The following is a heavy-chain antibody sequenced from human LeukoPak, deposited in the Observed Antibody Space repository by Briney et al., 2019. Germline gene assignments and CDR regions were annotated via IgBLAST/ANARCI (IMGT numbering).Heavy chain of an antibody. CDR3: AKDQRVVTPYYFDY. V-gene: IGHV3-23*01. Sequence: GGSLRLSCAASGFTFSIYAMTWVRQAPGKGLEWVSAISGSGGSAYYADSVKGRFTISRDNSKSTLYLQMNSLRAEDTALYYCAKDQRVVTPYYFDYWGQGTLVTVSS. D-gene: IGHD4-23*01. CDR1: GFTFSIYA. J-gene: IGHJ4*02. CDR2: ISGSGGSA.